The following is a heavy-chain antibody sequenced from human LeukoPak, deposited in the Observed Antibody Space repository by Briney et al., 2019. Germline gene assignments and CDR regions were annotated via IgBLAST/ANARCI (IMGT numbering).Heavy chain of an antibody. CDR1: GGTFSSYA. CDR2: IIPILGIA. D-gene: IGHD3-16*02. V-gene: IGHV1-69*04. CDR3: ARDIAYYFDY. J-gene: IGHJ4*02. Sequence: ASVTVSCKASGGTFSSYAISWVRQAPGRGREWMGRIIPILGIANYAQKFQGRVTITADKSTSTAYMELSSLRSEDTAVYYCARDIAYYFDYWGQGTLVTVSS.